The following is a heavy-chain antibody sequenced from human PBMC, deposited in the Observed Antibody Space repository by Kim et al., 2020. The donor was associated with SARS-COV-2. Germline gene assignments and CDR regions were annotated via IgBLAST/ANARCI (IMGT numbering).Heavy chain of an antibody. Sequence: GGSLRLSCAASGFTFSSYEMNWVRQAPGKGLDWVSYISSSGSTIYYADSVRGRFTISRDNAKNSLYLQMNSLRAEDTAVYYCARDPGYHYGSVSQPYFDYWGQGTLVTVSS. CDR2: ISSSGSTI. J-gene: IGHJ4*02. V-gene: IGHV3-48*03. CDR1: GFTFSSYE. CDR3: ARDPGYHYGSVSQPYFDY. D-gene: IGHD3-10*01.